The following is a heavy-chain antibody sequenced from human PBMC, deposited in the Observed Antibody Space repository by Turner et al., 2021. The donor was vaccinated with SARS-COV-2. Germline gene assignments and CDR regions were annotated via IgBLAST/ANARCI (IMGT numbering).Heavy chain of an antibody. CDR1: GFTVSSNY. V-gene: IGHV3-53*01. CDR2: IYSGGST. CDR3: AREAPLGVNSMAFDY. D-gene: IGHD3-10*01. J-gene: IGHJ4*02. Sequence: EVQMVESGGGLIQPAGFLQLSCSASGFTVSSNYMIWVRQAAGKGLEWVSVIYSGGSTFYADSVKGRFTNSRDNSKNTLYLQMNSLRAEDTAVYYCAREAPLGVNSMAFDYWGQGTLVTVSS.